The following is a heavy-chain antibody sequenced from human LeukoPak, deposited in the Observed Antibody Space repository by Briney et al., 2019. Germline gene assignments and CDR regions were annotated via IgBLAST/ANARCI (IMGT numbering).Heavy chain of an antibody. CDR2: IGASDDDRT. V-gene: IGHV3-23*01. J-gene: IGHJ3*02. CDR3: AKFSPRGYGGSDPGEGFDI. Sequence: GGSLRLSCAASGLTLRNYIIDWVRQVPGKGLEWVSAIGASDDDRTFYAASVKGRFTISRDNSKNTVYLEMNRLRAEDTAVYHCAKFSPRGYGGSDPGEGFDIWGQGTMVTVSS. CDR1: GLTLRNYI. D-gene: IGHD5-12*01.